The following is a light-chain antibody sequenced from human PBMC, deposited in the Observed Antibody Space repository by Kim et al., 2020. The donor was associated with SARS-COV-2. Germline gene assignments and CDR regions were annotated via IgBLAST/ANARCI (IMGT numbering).Light chain of an antibody. Sequence: ELTQPPSVSGPPGQWVTISCSGSSSNIGSNIVNWFQQLPGTVPQLLIYTNTKRPSGVPDRFSGSKSGTSASLAISGLQSEDEADYYCASWDDRLNGMVFGAGTQLTVL. CDR2: TNT. CDR1: SSNIGSNI. V-gene: IGLV1-44*01. J-gene: IGLJ3*02. CDR3: ASWDDRLNGMV.